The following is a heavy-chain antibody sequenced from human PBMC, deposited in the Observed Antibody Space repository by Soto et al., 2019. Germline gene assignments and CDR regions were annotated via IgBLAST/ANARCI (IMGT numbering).Heavy chain of an antibody. J-gene: IGHJ4*02. CDR3: ASWDYYGSGSEMGY. CDR2: IKQDGSEK. Sequence: GGSLRLSCAASGFTFSRYWMSWVRQAPGKGLEWVANIKQDGSEKYYVDSVKGRFTIFRDNAKYSLYLQMNSLRAEDTAVYYCASWDYYGSGSEMGYWGQGTLVTVSS. CDR1: GFTFSRYW. D-gene: IGHD3-10*01. V-gene: IGHV3-7*05.